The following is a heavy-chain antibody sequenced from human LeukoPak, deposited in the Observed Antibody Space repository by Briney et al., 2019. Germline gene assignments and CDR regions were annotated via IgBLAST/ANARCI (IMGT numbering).Heavy chain of an antibody. CDR2: ISGSGGST. V-gene: IGHV3-23*01. J-gene: IGHJ4*02. Sequence: GGSLRLSCAASGFSFSSYAMSWVRQAPGKGLEWVSAISGSGGSTYYADSVKGRFTISRDNSKNTLYLQMNSLRAEDTAVYYCAKGAAGLGRLLPFDYWGQGTLVTVSS. CDR1: GFSFSSYA. CDR3: AKGAAGLGRLLPFDY. D-gene: IGHD6-13*01.